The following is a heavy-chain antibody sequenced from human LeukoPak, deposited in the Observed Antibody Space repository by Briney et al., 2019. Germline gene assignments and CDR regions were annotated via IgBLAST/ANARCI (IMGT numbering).Heavy chain of an antibody. CDR1: GFTFSSYA. J-gene: IGHJ4*02. D-gene: IGHD3-22*01. CDR3: AKDRSYYDSSGYIYYFDY. CDR2: ISGSGVST. V-gene: IGHV3-23*01. Sequence: GGSLRLSCAASGFTFSSYAMSWVRQAPGKGLEWVSGISGSGVSTYYAGSVKGRFTISRDNSKNTLYLQMNSLRAEDTAVYYCAKDRSYYDSSGYIYYFDYWGQETLVTVSS.